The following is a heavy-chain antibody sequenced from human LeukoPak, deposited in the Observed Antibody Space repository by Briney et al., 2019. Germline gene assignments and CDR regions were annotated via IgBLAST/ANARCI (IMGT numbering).Heavy chain of an antibody. D-gene: IGHD3-10*01. CDR1: GFTFSSYA. CDR2: ISGSGGST. J-gene: IGHJ4*02. V-gene: IGHV3-23*01. CDR3: ARGTLLWFGELGYFDY. Sequence: GGSLRLSCAASGFTFSSYAMSWVRQAPGKGLEWVSAISGSGGSTYYADSVKGRFTISRDNSKNTLYLQMNSLRAEDTAVYYCARGTLLWFGELGYFDYWGQGTLVTVSS.